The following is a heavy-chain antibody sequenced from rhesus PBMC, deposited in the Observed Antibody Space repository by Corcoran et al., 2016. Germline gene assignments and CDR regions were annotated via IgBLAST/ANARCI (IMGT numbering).Heavy chain of an antibody. CDR3: ARAKYSNFDY. CDR2: IYWKDSK. J-gene: IGHJ4*01. V-gene: IGHV2-95*01. D-gene: IGHD6-13*01. Sequence: QVTLKESGPALVKPTQTLTLTCTFSGFSISPTGNGVGWIRQPPGKAQEWLASIYWKDSKYYSKSRKSRLTISKDTSKNQVVLTMTNMDPVDTATYCCARAKYSNFDYWGQGVLVTVSS. CDR1: GFSISPTGNG.